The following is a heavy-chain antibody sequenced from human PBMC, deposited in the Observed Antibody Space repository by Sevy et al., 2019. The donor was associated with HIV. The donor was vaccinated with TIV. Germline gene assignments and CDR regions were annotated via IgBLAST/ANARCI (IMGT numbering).Heavy chain of an antibody. CDR1: GITFSNLW. Sequence: GGSLRLSCVVSGITFSNLWMTWVRQVPGKGLEWVGRIKSNVVGGTTDYPAPVKGRFTISRDDSKNTLYLQMNSLKTDDTAVYYCTTDRPYSCGHNCQHWGQGTLVTVSS. V-gene: IGHV3-15*01. J-gene: IGHJ1*01. D-gene: IGHD6-19*01. CDR3: TTDRPYSCGHNCQH. CDR2: IKSNVVGGTT.